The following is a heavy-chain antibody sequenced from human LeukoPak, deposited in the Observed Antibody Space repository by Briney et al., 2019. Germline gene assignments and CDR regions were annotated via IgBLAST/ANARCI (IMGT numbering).Heavy chain of an antibody. CDR3: AHYYGSGSYFDY. J-gene: IGHJ4*02. D-gene: IGHD3-10*01. CDR1: GFTFSSYA. Sequence: GGSLRLSCAASGFTFSSYAMSWVRQAPGKGLEWVSAISGSGGSTYYADSVKGRFTISRDNSKNTLYLQMNSLRAENTAVYYCAHYYGSGSYFDYWGQGTLVTVSS. V-gene: IGHV3-23*01. CDR2: ISGSGGST.